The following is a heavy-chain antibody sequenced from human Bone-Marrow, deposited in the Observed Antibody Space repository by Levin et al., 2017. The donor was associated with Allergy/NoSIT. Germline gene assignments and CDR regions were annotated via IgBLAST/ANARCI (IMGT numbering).Heavy chain of an antibody. Sequence: ASETLSLTCTVSSGSIARDAYYGSWIRQYPGKGLEWIGSISYTGSTYYNPSLKSRLTISVDTSKNQFSLKLSSVTAADTAVYYCARDDDRGDPPDLEYWGPGTLVTVSS. J-gene: IGHJ4*02. CDR3: ARDDDRGDPPDLEY. D-gene: IGHD1-14*01. CDR2: ISYTGST. CDR1: SGSIARDAYY. V-gene: IGHV4-31*03.